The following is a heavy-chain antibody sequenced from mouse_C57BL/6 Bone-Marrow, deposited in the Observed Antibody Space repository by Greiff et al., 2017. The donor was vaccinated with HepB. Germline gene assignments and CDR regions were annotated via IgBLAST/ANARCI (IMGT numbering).Heavy chain of an antibody. J-gene: IGHJ4*01. V-gene: IGHV1-15*01. D-gene: IGHD1-1*01. CDR3: TSDGYYYAMDY. CDR1: GYTFTDYE. Sequence: QVQLKESGAELVRPGASVTLSCKASGYTFTDYEMHWVKQTPVHGLEWIGAIDPETGGTAYNQKFKGKAILTADKSSSTAYMELRSLTSEDSAVYYCTSDGYYYAMDYWGQGTSVTVSS. CDR2: IDPETGGT.